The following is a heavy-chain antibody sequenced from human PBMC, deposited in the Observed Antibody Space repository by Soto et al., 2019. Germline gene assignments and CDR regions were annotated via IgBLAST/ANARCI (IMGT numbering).Heavy chain of an antibody. V-gene: IGHV1-3*04. CDR1: GYTFTNYA. D-gene: IGHD4-17*01. Sequence: ASVKVSCKASGYTFTNYAMHWVRQAPGQSLEWMGWINTDNGNIKYSPKFQGRVTITRDTSATTAYMELSSLRSEDTAVYYCARGMSDYGDYAYRPFDYWGQGTLVTVSS. CDR3: ARGMSDYGDYAYRPFDY. CDR2: INTDNGNI. J-gene: IGHJ4*02.